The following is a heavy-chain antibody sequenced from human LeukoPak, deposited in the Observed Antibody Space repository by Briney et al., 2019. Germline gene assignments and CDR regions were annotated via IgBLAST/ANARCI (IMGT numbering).Heavy chain of an antibody. D-gene: IGHD3-10*01. CDR3: ARFHLVWFGSLDV. V-gene: IGHV3-48*03. J-gene: IGHJ6*02. CDR1: GFTFSSYE. Sequence: GGSLRLSCAASGFTFSSYEMTWVRQAPGKVLEWISYIKGSGSPIYYADSVKGRFTISRDNAKNSLSLQMNSLSAEDTAVYYCARFHLVWFGSLDVWGQGTTVIVSS. CDR2: IKGSGSPI.